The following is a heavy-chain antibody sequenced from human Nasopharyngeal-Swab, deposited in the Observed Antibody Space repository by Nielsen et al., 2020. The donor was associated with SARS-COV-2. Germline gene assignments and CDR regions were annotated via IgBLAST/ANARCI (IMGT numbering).Heavy chain of an antibody. D-gene: IGHD6-13*01. CDR2: IYYSGST. V-gene: IGHV4-59*01. J-gene: IGHJ5*02. Sequence: SATLSLTCTVSGGSISRYYWSWIRQPPGKGLEWIGYIYYSGSTNYNPSLKSRVTISVDMSKNQFSLKLSSVTAADTAVYYCARDHQYSSSWFGRGYNWFDPWGQGTLVTVSS. CDR1: GGSISRYY. CDR3: ARDHQYSSSWFGRGYNWFDP.